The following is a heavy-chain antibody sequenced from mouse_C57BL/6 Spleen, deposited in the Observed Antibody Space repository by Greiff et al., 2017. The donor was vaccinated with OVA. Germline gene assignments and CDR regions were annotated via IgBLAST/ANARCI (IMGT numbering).Heavy chain of an antibody. J-gene: IGHJ3*01. CDR3: SRDGDYDTWFAC. V-gene: IGHV7-1*01. CDR2: SRTKANDYTT. Sequence: EVQVVESGGGLVQSGRSLRLSCATSGFTFSDFYMEWVRQAPGKGLEWIAASRTKANDYTTEYSASVKGRFIVSRDTSQSILYLQMKALRAEDTAIYYCSRDGDYDTWFACWGKGALVTVSA. CDR1: GFTFSDFY. D-gene: IGHD2-4*01.